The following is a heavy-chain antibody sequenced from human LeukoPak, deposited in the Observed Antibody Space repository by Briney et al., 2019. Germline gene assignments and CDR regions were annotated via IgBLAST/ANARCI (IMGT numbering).Heavy chain of an antibody. V-gene: IGHV4-59*12. CDR3: ARGRGEGRGIAMVRGVRAPSYNWFDP. D-gene: IGHD3-10*01. CDR2: IYYSGST. J-gene: IGHJ5*02. Sequence: SEILSFTCSASGDSISSYYWSWIQKPPGKGLEWIGYIYYSGSTNYNPSLQSRVTISVDTSKNQFSLKLGSVTAADTAVYYCARGRGEGRGIAMVRGVRAPSYNWFDPWGHGTQVTVSS. CDR1: GDSISSYY.